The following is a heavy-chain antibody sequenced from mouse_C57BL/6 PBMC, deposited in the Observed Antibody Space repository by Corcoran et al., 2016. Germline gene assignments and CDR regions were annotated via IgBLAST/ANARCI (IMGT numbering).Heavy chain of an antibody. V-gene: IGHV1-80*01. CDR3: ARPSHYYGSSWGFAY. J-gene: IGHJ3*01. CDR2: IYPGDGDT. Sequence: QVQLQQSGAELVKPGASVKISCKASGYAFSSYWMNWVKQRPGKGLEWIGQIYPGDGDTNYNGKFKGKATLTADKSSSTAYMQLSSLTSEDSAVYFCARPSHYYGSSWGFAYWGQGTLVTVSA. CDR1: GYAFSSYW. D-gene: IGHD1-1*01.